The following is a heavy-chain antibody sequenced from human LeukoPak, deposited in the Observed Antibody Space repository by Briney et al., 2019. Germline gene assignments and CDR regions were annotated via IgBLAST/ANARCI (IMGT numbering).Heavy chain of an antibody. V-gene: IGHV3-48*03. CDR3: ARENPDWFDP. Sequence: GGSLRLSCAASGFTFSSYEMNWVRQAPGKGLEWVSYIHSSGTTIYYADSVKGRLTISRDNAKNSLYLQMNSLRAEDTAVYYCARENPDWFDPWGQGTLVTVSS. CDR1: GFTFSSYE. CDR2: IHSSGTTI. J-gene: IGHJ5*02.